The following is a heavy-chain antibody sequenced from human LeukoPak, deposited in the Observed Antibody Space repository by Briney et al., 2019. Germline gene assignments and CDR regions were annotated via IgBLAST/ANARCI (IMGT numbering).Heavy chain of an antibody. D-gene: IGHD1-1*01. J-gene: IGHJ4*02. CDR1: GFTFSGYA. V-gene: IGHV3-64*01. CDR3: VGDPGRFPRYSFDY. Sequence: GGSLRLSCAASGFTFSGYAMHWVRQAPGKGLEYVSTISTNGGSTHYANSVKGRFTISRDNSKNTVYLQMDSLRAEDMAIYYCVGDPGRFPRYSFDYWGQGTLVTVSS. CDR2: ISTNGGST.